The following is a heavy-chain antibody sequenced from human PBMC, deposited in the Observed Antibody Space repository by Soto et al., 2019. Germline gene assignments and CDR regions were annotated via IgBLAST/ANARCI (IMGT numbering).Heavy chain of an antibody. V-gene: IGHV1-3*01. Sequence: GASVKVSCKASGYTFTSYAMHWVRQAPGQRLEWLGWINAGNGNTKYSQKFQGRVTITRDTSASTAYIELSSLRSDDTAVYYFAASITIFGVALRYYYYGMDVWGQGTTVTVSS. D-gene: IGHD3-3*01. CDR3: AASITIFGVALRYYYYGMDV. CDR2: INAGNGNT. CDR1: GYTFTSYA. J-gene: IGHJ6*02.